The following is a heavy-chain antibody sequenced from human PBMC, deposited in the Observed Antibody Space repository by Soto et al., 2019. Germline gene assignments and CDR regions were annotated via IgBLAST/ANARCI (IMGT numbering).Heavy chain of an antibody. CDR2: ISSYNGNT. CDR1: GYSLTTNR. J-gene: IGHJ5*02. Sequence: QVQLVQSGAEVKKPGASVTVSCKASGYSLTTNRISWGRQAPGQGLEWMGWISSYNGNTNYAQKFQDRVTMTTDYSTSTAYMELRSLRSDDTAVYYCARTLKTAVTRFDPWGQGTLVTVS. D-gene: IGHD4-17*01. CDR3: ARTLKTAVTRFDP. V-gene: IGHV1-18*01.